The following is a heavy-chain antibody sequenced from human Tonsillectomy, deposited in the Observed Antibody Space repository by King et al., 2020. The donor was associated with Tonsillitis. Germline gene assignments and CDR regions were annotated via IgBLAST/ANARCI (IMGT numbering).Heavy chain of an antibody. V-gene: IGHV4-61*02. D-gene: IGHD3-22*01. CDR3: ARGHYYDSSSYGY. J-gene: IGHJ4*02. CDR1: GGSISSGSYY. Sequence: HVQLQESGPGLVKPSQTLSLTCTVSGGSISSGSYYWSWIRQPAGKGLEWIGRIYTSGSTNSNPPLKSRGTISVDTSKKQFSLKLSSVTAADTAVYYCARGHYYDSSSYGYWGQGTLVTVSS. CDR2: IYTSGST.